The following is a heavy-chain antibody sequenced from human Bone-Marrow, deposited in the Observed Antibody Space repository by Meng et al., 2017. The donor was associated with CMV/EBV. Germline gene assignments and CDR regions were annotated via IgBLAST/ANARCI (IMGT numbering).Heavy chain of an antibody. CDR3: ARVRLSVLRVLEWLHQPDY. V-gene: IGHV1-18*01. Sequence: ASVKVSCKVSGYTFTSYGISWVRQAPGQGLEWMGWISAYNGNTNYAQKLQGRVTMTTDTSTSTAYMELRSLRSDDTAVYYRARVRLSVLRVLEWLHQPDYWGQGTLVTVSS. CDR1: GYTFTSYG. D-gene: IGHD3-3*01. CDR2: ISAYNGNT. J-gene: IGHJ4*02.